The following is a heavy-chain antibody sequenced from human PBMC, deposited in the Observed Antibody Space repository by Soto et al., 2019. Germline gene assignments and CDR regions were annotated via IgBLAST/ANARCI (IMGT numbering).Heavy chain of an antibody. CDR3: ARGYYYGSGSPAPFDY. D-gene: IGHD3-10*01. CDR1: GGSIRRYY. J-gene: IGHJ4*02. Sequence: SEALSLTCTVSGGSIRRYYWSWIRQPPGKGLEWIGYIYYSGSTNYNPSLKSRVTISVDTSKNQFSLKLSSVTAADTAVYYCARGYYYGSGSPAPFDYWGQGTLVTVS. CDR2: IYYSGST. V-gene: IGHV4-59*01.